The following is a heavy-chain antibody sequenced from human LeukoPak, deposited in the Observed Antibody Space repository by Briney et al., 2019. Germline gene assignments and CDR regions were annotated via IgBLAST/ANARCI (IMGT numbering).Heavy chain of an antibody. V-gene: IGHV3-30*18. CDR2: ISYDGSNK. J-gene: IGHJ4*02. CDR3: AKDRGSVAVAGSGEYYFDY. Sequence: GGSLRLSCAASGFTFSSYGMHWVRQAPGKGLEWVAVISYDGSNKYYADSVKGRFTISRDNSKNTLYLQMNGLRAEDTAVYYCAKDRGSVAVAGSGEYYFDYWGQGTLVTVSS. D-gene: IGHD6-19*01. CDR1: GFTFSSYG.